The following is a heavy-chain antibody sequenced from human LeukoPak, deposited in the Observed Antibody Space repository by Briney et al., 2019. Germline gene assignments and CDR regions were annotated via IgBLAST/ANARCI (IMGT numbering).Heavy chain of an antibody. V-gene: IGHV7-4-1*02. CDR1: GYTFTSYY. D-gene: IGHD5-18*01. Sequence: ASVKVSCKASGYTFTSYYMHWVRQAPGQGLEWMGWINTNTGNPTYAQGFTGRFVFSLDTSVSTAYLQISSLKAEDTAVYYCASYGYPSFDYWGQGTLVTVSS. CDR3: ASYGYPSFDY. CDR2: INTNTGNP. J-gene: IGHJ4*02.